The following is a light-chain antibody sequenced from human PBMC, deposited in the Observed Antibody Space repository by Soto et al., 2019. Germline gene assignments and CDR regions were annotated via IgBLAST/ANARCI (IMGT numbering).Light chain of an antibody. CDR2: KAS. CDR1: QSISSW. Sequence: DIQMTQSASILSASVGDRVTIACRASQSISSWLAWYQQKPGKAPNLLIHKASHLESGVPSRFSGSGSGTEFTLTISSLQPDDFATYYCQQYSSYPWTFGQGTKVDI. J-gene: IGKJ1*01. CDR3: QQYSSYPWT. V-gene: IGKV1-5*03.